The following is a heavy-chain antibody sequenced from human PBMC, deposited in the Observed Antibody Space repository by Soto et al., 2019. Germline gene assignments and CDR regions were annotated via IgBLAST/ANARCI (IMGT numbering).Heavy chain of an antibody. D-gene: IGHD3-22*01. CDR1: GFSFTNYW. V-gene: IGHV3-7*03. Sequence: EVQLVESGGALVQPGGSLRLSCAASGFSFTNYWMKWVRQAPGKGLEWVANIKHDGTETYYVDSVKGRFTISRDNARNALYLYMNRLRADDPAVYYCAAAYYYDSSGYYYGDDALDIWGQGTMVTVSS. J-gene: IGHJ3*02. CDR3: AAAYYYDSSGYYYGDDALDI. CDR2: IKHDGTET.